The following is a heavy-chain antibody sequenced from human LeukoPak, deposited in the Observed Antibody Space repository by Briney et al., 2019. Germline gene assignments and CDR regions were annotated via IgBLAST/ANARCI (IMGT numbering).Heavy chain of an antibody. CDR3: ARQPNQNFFDY. CDR2: IYYGGGT. Sequence: SETLSLTCSVSDGSISGYYWSWIRQAPGKGLEWIGYIYYGGGTSYNPSLKSRVTMSVDTSRNQFSLKVTSATAADTAVYYCARQPNQNFFDYWGPGTPVNVSS. V-gene: IGHV4-59*08. J-gene: IGHJ4*02. CDR1: DGSISGYY.